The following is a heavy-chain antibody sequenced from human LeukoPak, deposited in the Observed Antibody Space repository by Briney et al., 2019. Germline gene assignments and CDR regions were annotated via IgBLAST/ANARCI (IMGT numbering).Heavy chain of an antibody. CDR2: ISDSGGST. J-gene: IGHJ4*02. CDR1: GSTLSSYA. CDR3: ATTYCTNGVCYPFDY. Sequence: RSGGSLRLSCAASGSTLSSYAMSWVRQAPGKGLEWVSAISDSGGSTCYADSVKGRFTISRDNSKNTLYLQMNSLRAEDTAVYYCATTYCTNGVCYPFDYWGQGTLVTVSS. D-gene: IGHD2-8*01. V-gene: IGHV3-23*01.